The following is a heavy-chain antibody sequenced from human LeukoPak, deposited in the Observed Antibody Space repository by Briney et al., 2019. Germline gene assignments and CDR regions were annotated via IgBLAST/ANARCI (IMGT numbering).Heavy chain of an antibody. CDR3: AKDRPAAGPQGYYFDY. V-gene: IGHV3-23*01. Sequence: GGSLRLSCAASGFIFAGYDMSWVRQAPGKGLEWVSAISGSGGSTYYADSVKGRFTISRDNSKNTLYLQMNSPRAEDTAVYYCAKDRPAAGPQGYYFDYWGQGTLVTVSS. CDR2: ISGSGGST. CDR1: GFIFAGYD. D-gene: IGHD6-13*01. J-gene: IGHJ4*02.